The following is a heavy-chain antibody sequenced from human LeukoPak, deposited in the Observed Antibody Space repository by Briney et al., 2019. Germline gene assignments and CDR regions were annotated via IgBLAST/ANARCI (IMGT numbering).Heavy chain of an antibody. CDR2: IRGSGDTA. V-gene: IGHV3-23*01. Sequence: GGSLRLSCAASGFTFSTYEMNWFRQAPGKGLEWVSAIRGSGDTALYADSVKGRFTISRDNFKNIVYLEMNSLRAEDTATYYCAKVTWESRPPDCNSWGPGTLVTVSS. J-gene: IGHJ4*02. CDR3: AKVTWESRPPDCNS. CDR1: GFTFSTYE. D-gene: IGHD6-6*01.